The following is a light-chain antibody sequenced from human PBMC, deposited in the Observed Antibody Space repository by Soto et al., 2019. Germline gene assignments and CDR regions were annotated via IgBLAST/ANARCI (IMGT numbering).Light chain of an antibody. Sequence: EVVFTQSPDTLSLPPGERATLSCRASQSISSYLAWYQQKPGQAPRLLIYDASSRATGIPARFSGSGSGTDFTLTISSLEPEDFAVYYCQQLTDWPPKWTFGQGTQVDIK. V-gene: IGKV3-11*01. CDR1: QSISSY. J-gene: IGKJ1*01. CDR2: DAS. CDR3: QQLTDWPPKWT.